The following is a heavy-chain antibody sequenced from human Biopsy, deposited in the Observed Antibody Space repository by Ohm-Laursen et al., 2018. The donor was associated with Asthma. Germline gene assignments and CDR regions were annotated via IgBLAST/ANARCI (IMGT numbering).Heavy chain of an antibody. J-gene: IGHJ4*02. D-gene: IGHD4-17*01. V-gene: IGHV1-24*01. CDR2: HDHEEGGA. CDR1: GYSLTDLS. CDR3: ASDFPKDYVRYNFQF. Sequence: ASVTVSCKISGYSLTDLSMHWVRQAPGQGLEWMGGHDHEEGGAVNARRFQGRVTMTEDTSTDTAYMELSSLSSDDTAVYYCASDFPKDYVRYNFQFWGQGTLVTVSS.